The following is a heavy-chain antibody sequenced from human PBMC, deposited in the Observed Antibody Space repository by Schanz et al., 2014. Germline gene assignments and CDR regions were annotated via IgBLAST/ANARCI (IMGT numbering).Heavy chain of an antibody. J-gene: IGHJ6*02. Sequence: QVQLVQSGAEVKKPGASVKVSCKASGYTFNNHGISWVRQAPGQGLEWMGWIIPILDKTNYAQKFQGRVTMTADKSTSTVYMEVSGLRSEDTAVYYCAKVDRTRYYAMDVWGQGTTVTVSS. CDR1: GYTFNNHG. D-gene: IGHD3-9*01. CDR2: IIPILDKT. CDR3: AKVDRTRYYAMDV. V-gene: IGHV1-69*09.